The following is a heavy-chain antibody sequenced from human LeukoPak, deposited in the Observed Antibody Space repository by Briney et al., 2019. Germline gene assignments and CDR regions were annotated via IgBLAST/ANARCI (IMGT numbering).Heavy chain of an antibody. CDR3: AKDHRVYDNSAFLDS. CDR1: GFTFSNYG. CDR2: IPFDGSNK. D-gene: IGHD3-22*01. V-gene: IGHV3-30*02. Sequence: GGSLRLSCAASGFTFSNYGMYWVRQAPGKGLEGVTFIPFDGSNKYYADSVKGRFTISRDNSKNTLYLQMNSLRAEDTAVYYCAKDHRVYDNSAFLDSWGQGTLVTVSS. J-gene: IGHJ4*02.